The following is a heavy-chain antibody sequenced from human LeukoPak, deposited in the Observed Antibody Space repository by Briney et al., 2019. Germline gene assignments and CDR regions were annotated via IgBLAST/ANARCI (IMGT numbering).Heavy chain of an antibody. Sequence: SETLSHTCTVSGGSISSYYWSWIRQPPGKGLEWIGYIYYSGSTNYNPSLKSRVTISVDTSKNQFSLKLSSVTAADTAVYYCARYKMDYGDYYYFDYWGQGTLVTVSS. CDR1: GGSISSYY. V-gene: IGHV4-59*01. J-gene: IGHJ4*02. CDR2: IYYSGST. D-gene: IGHD4-17*01. CDR3: ARYKMDYGDYYYFDY.